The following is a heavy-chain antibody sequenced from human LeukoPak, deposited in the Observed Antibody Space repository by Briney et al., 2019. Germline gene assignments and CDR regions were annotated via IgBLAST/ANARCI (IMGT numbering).Heavy chain of an antibody. CDR3: ARRGLGRWELLDYYGMDV. V-gene: IGHV3-7*01. CDR2: IKQDGSEK. D-gene: IGHD1-26*01. Sequence: GGSLRLSCAASGFTFSSYWMSWVRQAPGKGLEWVANIKQDGSEKYYVDSVKGRFTISRDNAKNSLYLQMNSLRAEDTAVYYCARRGLGRWELLDYYGMDVWGQGTTVTVSS. J-gene: IGHJ6*02. CDR1: GFTFSSYW.